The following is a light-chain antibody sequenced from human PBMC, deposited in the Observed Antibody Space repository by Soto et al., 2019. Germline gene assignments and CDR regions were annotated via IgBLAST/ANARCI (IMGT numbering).Light chain of an antibody. J-gene: IGKJ4*01. CDR2: WAS. V-gene: IGKV4-1*01. CDR3: QQYYSSPLT. Sequence: DIVMTQSPDSLAVSLGERATINCKSSQSVLYSLNNKNYLSWYQQKPGQPPKLLIFWASTRESGVPDRFSGSGSGTDFTLTISNLQAEDVAVYYCQQYYSSPLTFGGGTKVEGK. CDR1: QSVLYSLNNKNY.